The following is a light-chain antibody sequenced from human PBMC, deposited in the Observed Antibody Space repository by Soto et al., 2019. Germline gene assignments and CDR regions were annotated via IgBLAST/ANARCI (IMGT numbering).Light chain of an antibody. CDR2: DAS. CDR1: QSVSTY. J-gene: IGKJ2*01. Sequence: EIVLTQSPATLSLSPGERATLSCRASQSVSTYLAWYQQKPGQAPRLLIYDASNRATGIPARFSGSGSGTDFTLTISSLEPEDFALYYCQHRSNWPRTFGQGTKLEIK. V-gene: IGKV3-11*01. CDR3: QHRSNWPRT.